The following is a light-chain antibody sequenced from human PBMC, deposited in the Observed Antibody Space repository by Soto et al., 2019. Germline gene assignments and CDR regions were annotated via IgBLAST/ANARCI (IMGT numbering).Light chain of an antibody. Sequence: QSVLTQPRSVSGSPGQSVTVSCTGTGSDVGAYDFVSWYQQHPGKAPKLMIFDVTKRPSGVPDRFSGSKSGNTASLTISGLQSEDEAVYYCCSFAGSYSVIFGGGTKVTVL. CDR3: CSFAGSYSVI. J-gene: IGLJ2*01. CDR2: DVT. V-gene: IGLV2-11*01. CDR1: GSDVGAYDF.